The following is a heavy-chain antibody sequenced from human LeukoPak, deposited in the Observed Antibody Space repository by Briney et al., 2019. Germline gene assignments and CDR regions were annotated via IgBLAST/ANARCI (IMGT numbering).Heavy chain of an antibody. CDR2: IFPGATT. CDR1: GFDVSGHY. V-gene: IGHV3-53*04. Sequence: GGSLRLSCAASGFDVSGHYMTWVRQAPGKGLEWVSVIFPGATTYYADSVQGRFTISRHDSKNTVYLQMDSLGTEDAALYYCARGLLAVGLDSGGQGTLVTVSS. J-gene: IGHJ4*02. CDR3: ARGLLAVGLDS. D-gene: IGHD3-9*01.